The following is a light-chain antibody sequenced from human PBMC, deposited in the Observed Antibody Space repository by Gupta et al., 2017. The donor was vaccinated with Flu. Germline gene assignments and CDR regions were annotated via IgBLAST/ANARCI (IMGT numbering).Light chain of an antibody. Sequence: FILTQPRSVSESPGTAVTISCTRNSGSIGSNYVQWYRQRPGSPTTTVIYEDKQRFSGVPDRFSGYIDSSSKYASLNISGMKTEDEADYYCQSYENDMQVFGGGTKLTVI. CDR1: SGSIGSNY. V-gene: IGLV6-57*01. J-gene: IGLJ3*02. CDR3: QSYENDMQV. CDR2: EDK.